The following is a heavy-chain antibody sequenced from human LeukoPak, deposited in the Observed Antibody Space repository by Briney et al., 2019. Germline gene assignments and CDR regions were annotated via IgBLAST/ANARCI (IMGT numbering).Heavy chain of an antibody. CDR1: GGSISSYY. V-gene: IGHV4-59*08. J-gene: IGHJ5*02. D-gene: IGHD6-19*01. Sequence: PSETLSLTCTVSGGSISSYYWSWIRQPPGKGLEWIGYFHNSGVTNYKSSLKSRVTISVDTSKNQFSLKLSSVTAADTAVYYCATAHSDGWYAWLDPWGQGTLVTVSS. CDR2: FHNSGVT. CDR3: ATAHSDGWYAWLDP.